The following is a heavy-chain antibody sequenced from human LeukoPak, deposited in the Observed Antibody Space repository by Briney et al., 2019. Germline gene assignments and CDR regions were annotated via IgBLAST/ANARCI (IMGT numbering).Heavy chain of an antibody. CDR3: ARHLNPKYITGTTGPLGWFDP. CDR1: GGSISSSSYY. CDR2: IYYSGST. V-gene: IGHV4-39*01. J-gene: IGHJ5*02. Sequence: SETLSLTCTVSGGSISSSSYYWGWIRQPPGKGLEWIGSIYYSGSTYYNPSLKSRVTISVDTSKNQFSLKLSSVTAADTAVYYCARHLNPKYITGTTGPLGWFDPWGQGTLVTVSS. D-gene: IGHD1-7*01.